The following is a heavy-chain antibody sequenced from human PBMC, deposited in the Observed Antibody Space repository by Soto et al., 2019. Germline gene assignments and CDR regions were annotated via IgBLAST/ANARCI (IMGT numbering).Heavy chain of an antibody. V-gene: IGHV3-30*03. CDR2: ISYDGSNK. D-gene: IGHD6-13*01. CDR1: GFTFSSYG. CDR3: ARHSTAAAGVKNYYYYGMDV. Sequence: GGSLRLSCAASGFTFSSYGMHWVRQAPGKGLEWVAVISYDGSNKYYADSVKGRFTISRDNSKNTLYLQWSSLKASDTAMYYCARHSTAAAGVKNYYYYGMDVWGQGTTVTVSS. J-gene: IGHJ6*02.